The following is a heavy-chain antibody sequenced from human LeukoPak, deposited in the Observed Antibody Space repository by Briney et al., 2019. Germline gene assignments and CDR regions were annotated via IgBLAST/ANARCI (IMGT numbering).Heavy chain of an antibody. D-gene: IGHD3-10*01. V-gene: IGHV1-18*01. Sequence: ASVKVSCKASGGTFSSYAISWVRQAPGQGLEWMGWISAYNGNTNYAQKLQGRVTMTTDTSTSTAYMELRSLRSDDTAVYYCARDSYYGSGSHIRWFDPWGQGTLVTVSS. CDR2: ISAYNGNT. J-gene: IGHJ5*02. CDR1: GGTFSSYA. CDR3: ARDSYYGSGSHIRWFDP.